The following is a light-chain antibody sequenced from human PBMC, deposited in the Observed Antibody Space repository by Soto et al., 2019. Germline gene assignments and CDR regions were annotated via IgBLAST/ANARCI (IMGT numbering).Light chain of an antibody. CDR3: SSYTSRNNLA. J-gene: IGLJ2*01. CDR2: EVT. CDR1: SSDVGCYNF. V-gene: IGLV2-14*01. Sequence: QSALTQPASVSGSHGQSITISCTGTSSDVGCYNFVSWYQQHPGKAPKLMIYEVTDRPSGVSNRFSGSKSGSTASLTISGLKAEDEADYFCSSYTSRNNLAFGGGTKQTVL.